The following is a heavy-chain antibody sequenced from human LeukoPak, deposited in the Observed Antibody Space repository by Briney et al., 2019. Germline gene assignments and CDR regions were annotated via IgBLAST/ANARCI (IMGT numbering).Heavy chain of an antibody. D-gene: IGHD4-17*01. CDR2: INPNSGGT. J-gene: IGHJ6*03. Sequence: GASVKVSCKASGYTFTGYYMHWVRQAPGQGLEWMGWINPNSGGTNYAQKFQGRVTMTRDTSISTAYMELSRLRSDDTAVYYCARDSATVLLPYYYYMDVWGKGTTVTVSS. CDR1: GYTFTGYY. V-gene: IGHV1-2*02. CDR3: ARDSATVLLPYYYYMDV.